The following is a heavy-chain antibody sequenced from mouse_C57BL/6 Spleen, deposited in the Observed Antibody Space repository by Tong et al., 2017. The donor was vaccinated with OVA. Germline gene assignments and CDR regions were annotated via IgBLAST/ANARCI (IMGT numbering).Heavy chain of an antibody. CDR1: GFTFSDYG. Sequence: EVQLQESGGGLVKPGGSLKLSRAASGFTFSDYGMHWVRQAPEKGLEWVAYISSGSSTIYYSDTVKGRFTISRDNAKNTLFLQMTSLRSEDTAMYYCARNSYFDYWGQGTTLTVSS. J-gene: IGHJ2*01. CDR3: ARNSYFDY. CDR2: ISSGSSTI. V-gene: IGHV5-17*01.